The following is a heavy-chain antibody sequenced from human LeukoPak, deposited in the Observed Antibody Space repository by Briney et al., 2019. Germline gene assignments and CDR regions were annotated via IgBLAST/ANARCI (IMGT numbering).Heavy chain of an antibody. CDR2: IIPVITTG. CDR1: GGTLNSHV. Sequence: GASVKVSCKASGGTLNSHVISWVRQAPGQGLEWMGGIIPVITTGNYAQKFQGRVTITADESTDTAYMELSSLRSEDTAVYYCARGRGGDMITFGGSSARAFVIWGQGTMVTVSS. J-gene: IGHJ3*02. CDR3: ARGRGGDMITFGGSSARAFVI. V-gene: IGHV1-69*13. D-gene: IGHD3-16*01.